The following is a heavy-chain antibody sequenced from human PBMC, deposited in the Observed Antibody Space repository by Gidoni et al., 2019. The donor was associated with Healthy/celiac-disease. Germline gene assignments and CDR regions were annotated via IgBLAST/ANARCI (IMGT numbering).Heavy chain of an antibody. D-gene: IGHD3-10*01. J-gene: IGHJ4*02. CDR1: GYSISSGYY. Sequence: QVQLQESGPGLVKPSETLSLTCAVSGYSISSGYYWGWIRQPPGKGLEWIGSIYHSGSTYYNPSLKSRVTISVDTSKNQFSLKLSSVTAADTAVYYCARLWFRESSFDYWGQGTLVTVSS. V-gene: IGHV4-38-2*01. CDR3: ARLWFRESSFDY. CDR2: IYHSGST.